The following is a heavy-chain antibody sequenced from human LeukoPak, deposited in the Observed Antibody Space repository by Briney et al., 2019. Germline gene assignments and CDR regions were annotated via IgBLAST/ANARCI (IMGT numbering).Heavy chain of an antibody. J-gene: IGHJ4*02. CDR3: ARQWLVNG. Sequence: GGSLRLSCAASGFTFNNYAMNWVRQAPGKGLEWVSSISESGGTTDYADSVKGRSTISRDNSKNTLYLQMNSLRAEDTAVYYCARQWLVNGWGQGTLVTVSS. CDR1: GFTFNNYA. V-gene: IGHV3-23*01. D-gene: IGHD6-19*01. CDR2: ISESGGTT.